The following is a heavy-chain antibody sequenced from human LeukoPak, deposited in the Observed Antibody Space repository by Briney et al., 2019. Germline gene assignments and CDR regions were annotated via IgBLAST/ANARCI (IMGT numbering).Heavy chain of an antibody. V-gene: IGHV3-7*01. CDR1: GFTFSSYW. Sequence: GGSLRLSCAASGFTFSSYWMSWVRQAPGKGLEWVANIKQDGSEKYYVDSVKGRFTISRDNAKNSLYLQMSSLRAEDTAVYYCARDRIAPNYDFWSGPSAYYYYYMDVWGKGTTVTVSS. J-gene: IGHJ6*03. D-gene: IGHD3-3*01. CDR3: ARDRIAPNYDFWSGPSAYYYYYMDV. CDR2: IKQDGSEK.